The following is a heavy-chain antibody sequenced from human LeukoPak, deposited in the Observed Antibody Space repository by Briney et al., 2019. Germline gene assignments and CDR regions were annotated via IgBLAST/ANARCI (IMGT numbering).Heavy chain of an antibody. CDR3: ASQGQVGALHFDY. CDR2: IIPIFGTA. Sequence: SVKVSCKASGGTFSSYAISWVRQAPGQGLEWMGRIIPIFGTASYAQKFQGRVTITTDESTSTAYMELSSLRSEDTAVYYCASQGQVGALHFDYWGQGTLVTVSS. CDR1: GGTFSSYA. D-gene: IGHD1-26*01. J-gene: IGHJ4*02. V-gene: IGHV1-69*05.